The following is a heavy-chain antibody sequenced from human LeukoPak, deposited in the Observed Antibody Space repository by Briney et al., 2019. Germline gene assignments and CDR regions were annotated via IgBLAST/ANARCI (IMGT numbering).Heavy chain of an antibody. CDR1: GFTFSSYA. V-gene: IGHV3-74*01. J-gene: IGHJ4*02. CDR2: INSDGSST. Sequence: GGSLRLSCAASGFTFSSYAMSWVRQAPGKGLVWVSRINSDGSSTSYADSVKGRFTISRDNAKNTLYLQMNSLRAEDTAVYYCAREERKYYYDSSGHYLPKIPYYFGQGTLVTVSS. D-gene: IGHD3-22*01. CDR3: AREERKYYYDSSGHYLPKIPYY.